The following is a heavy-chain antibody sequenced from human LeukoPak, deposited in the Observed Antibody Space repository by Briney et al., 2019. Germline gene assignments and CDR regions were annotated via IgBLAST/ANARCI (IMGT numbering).Heavy chain of an antibody. J-gene: IGHJ3*02. D-gene: IGHD3-10*01. CDR2: FDPEDGET. Sequence: ASVKVSCKVSGYTLTELSMHWVRQAPGKGLEWMGGFDPEDGETIYAQKFQGRVTMTEDTSTDTAYMELSILRSEDTAVYYCATVLPPVGSYFFYAFDIWGQGTMVTVSS. CDR1: GYTLTELS. V-gene: IGHV1-24*01. CDR3: ATVLPPVGSYFFYAFDI.